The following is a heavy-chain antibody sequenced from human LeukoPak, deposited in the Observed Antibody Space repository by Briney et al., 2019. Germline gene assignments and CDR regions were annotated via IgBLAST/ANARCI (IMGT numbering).Heavy chain of an antibody. CDR2: IYYSGST. CDR3: ARLGHYCSSTSCYADLYYFDY. J-gene: IGHJ4*02. Sequence: SETLSLTCTVSGGSISSSSYYWGWIRQPPGKGLEWIGSIYYSGSTYYNPPLKSRVTISVDTSKNQFSLKLSSVTAADTAVYYCARLGHYCSSTSCYADLYYFDYWGQGTLVTVSS. CDR1: GGSISSSSYY. V-gene: IGHV4-39*01. D-gene: IGHD2-2*01.